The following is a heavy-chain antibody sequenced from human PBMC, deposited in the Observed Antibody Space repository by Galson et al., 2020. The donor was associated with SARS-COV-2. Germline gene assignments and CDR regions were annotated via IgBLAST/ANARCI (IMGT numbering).Heavy chain of an antibody. D-gene: IGHD7-27*01. CDR1: GFTFSTHW. Sequence: GESLKLPCVGSGFTFSTHWMSWVRQAPGKGPEWVADIQPDGRDKYYVDSVKGRFTVARDNAKNSLYLQMNSLAGEDTAVYYCARRHWGRDYWXQXXRVTV. V-gene: IGHV3-7*05. CDR2: IQPDGRDK. CDR3: ARRHWGRDY. J-gene: IGHJ4*02.